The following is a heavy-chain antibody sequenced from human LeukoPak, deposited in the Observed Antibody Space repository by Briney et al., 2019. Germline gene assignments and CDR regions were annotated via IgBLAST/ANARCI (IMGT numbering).Heavy chain of an antibody. CDR3: ARDHLEWLSFGRRWFDS. CDR1: GYTFTGYY. CDR2: INPNSGGT. Sequence: ASVKVSCKASGYTFTGYYMHWVRQAPGQGLEWMGWINPNSGGTNYAQKFQGRVTMTRDTSISTAYMELSRLRSDDTAVYYCARDHLEWLSFGRRWFDSWGQGTLVTVSS. D-gene: IGHD3-3*01. J-gene: IGHJ5*01. V-gene: IGHV1-2*02.